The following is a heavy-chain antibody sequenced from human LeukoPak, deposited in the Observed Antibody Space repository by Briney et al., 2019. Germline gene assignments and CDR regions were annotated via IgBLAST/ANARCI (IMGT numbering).Heavy chain of an antibody. J-gene: IGHJ4*02. CDR1: GDSITSGGYY. V-gene: IGHV4-61*08. D-gene: IGHD6-19*01. CDR3: ARHVGGAGIGY. CDR2: IYYSGST. Sequence: KPSETLSLTCTVSGDSITSGGYYWSWIRQPPGKGLEWIGYIYYSGSTNYNPSLKSRVTISVDTSKNQFSLKLSSVTAADTAVYYCARHVGGAGIGYWGQGTLVTVSS.